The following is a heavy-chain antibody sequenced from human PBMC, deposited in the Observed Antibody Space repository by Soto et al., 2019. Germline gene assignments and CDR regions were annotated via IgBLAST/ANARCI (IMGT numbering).Heavy chain of an antibody. D-gene: IGHD5-12*01. CDR1: GFTFSSYG. CDR2: IWYDGSNK. CDR3: ASNGVATISFDY. V-gene: IGHV3-33*01. Sequence: QVQLVESGGGVVQPGRSLRLSCAASGFTFSSYGMHWVRQAPGKGLEWVAVIWYDGSNKYYADSVKGRFTISRDNSQNQLYLQMHSLRAAETAVYYCASNGVATISFDYWGQGTLVTVSS. J-gene: IGHJ4*02.